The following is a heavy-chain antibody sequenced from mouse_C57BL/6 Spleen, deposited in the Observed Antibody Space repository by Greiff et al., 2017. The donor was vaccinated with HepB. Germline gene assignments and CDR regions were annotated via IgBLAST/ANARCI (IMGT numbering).Heavy chain of an antibody. CDR3: ARWDYYGSSLSWFAY. V-gene: IGHV1-82*01. CDR2: IYPGDGDT. J-gene: IGHJ3*01. CDR1: GYAFSSSW. Sequence: QVQLKQSGPELVKPGASVKISCKASGYAFSSSWMNWVKQRPGKGLEWIGRIYPGDGDTNYNGKFKGKATLTADKSSSTAYMQLSSLTSEDSAVYFCARWDYYGSSLSWFAYWGQGTLVTVSA. D-gene: IGHD1-1*01.